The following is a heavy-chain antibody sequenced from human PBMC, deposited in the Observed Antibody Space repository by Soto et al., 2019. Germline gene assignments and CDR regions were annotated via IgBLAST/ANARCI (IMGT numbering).Heavy chain of an antibody. CDR2: INHSGST. CDR1: GGSFSGYY. J-gene: IGHJ5*02. Sequence: SETLSLTCAVYGGSFSGYYWSWIRQPPGKGLEWIGEINHSGSTNYNPSLKSRLKTSVDTSKNQFSLNLTSVTAADTAVYYCARDENWGYVWIDPWSPGTLVTVSS. V-gene: IGHV4-34*09. CDR3: ARDENWGYVWIDP. D-gene: IGHD7-27*01.